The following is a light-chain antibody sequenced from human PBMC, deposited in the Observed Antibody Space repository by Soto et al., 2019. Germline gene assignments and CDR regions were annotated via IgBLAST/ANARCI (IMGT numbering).Light chain of an antibody. CDR3: QQYDNSPPSLT. V-gene: IGKV3-20*01. CDR2: GAS. Sequence: EIVLTQSPGTLSLSPGERATLSCRAGQSVSSTYLAWYQQRPGQAPRLLIYGASSRATGIPDRFSGSGSGTDFTLTISRLEPEDFAVYYCQQYDNSPPSLTFGGGTKVDIK. CDR1: QSVSSTY. J-gene: IGKJ4*01.